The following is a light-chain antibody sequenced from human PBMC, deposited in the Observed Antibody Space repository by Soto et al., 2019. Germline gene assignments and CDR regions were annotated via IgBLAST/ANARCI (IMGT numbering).Light chain of an antibody. CDR1: SSXXGGYNY. V-gene: IGLV2-14*01. CDR3: SSYTSSSTLDVV. Sequence: QSALTQPASVSGSPGQSITISCXGTSSXXGGYNYVSWYQQHPGKAPKLMIYDVSNRPSGVSNRFSGSKSGNTASLTISGLQAEDEADYYCSSYTSSSTLDVVFGGGTQLTVL. CDR2: DVS. J-gene: IGLJ2*01.